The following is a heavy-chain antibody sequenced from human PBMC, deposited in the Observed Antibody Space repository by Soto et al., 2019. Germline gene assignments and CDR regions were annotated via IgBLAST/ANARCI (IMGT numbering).Heavy chain of an antibody. CDR1: GFTFSSYW. CDR2: INSDGSST. D-gene: IGHD6-19*01. CDR3: ARSGGGGSGWLEPYYYYYYGMDV. Sequence: GGSLRLSCAASGFTFSSYWMHWVRQAPGKGLVWVSRINSDGSSTSYADSVKGRFTISRDNAKNTLYLQMNSLRAEDTAVYYWARSGGGGSGWLEPYYYYYYGMDVWGQGTTVTVSS. V-gene: IGHV3-74*01. J-gene: IGHJ6*02.